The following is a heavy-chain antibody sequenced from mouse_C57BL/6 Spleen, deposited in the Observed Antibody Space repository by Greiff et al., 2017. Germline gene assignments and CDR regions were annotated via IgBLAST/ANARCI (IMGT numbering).Heavy chain of an antibody. Sequence: VQLQQPGAELVKPGASVKLSCKASGYTFTSYWMQWVKQRPGQGLEWIGEIDPSDSYTNYNQKFKGKATLTVDTSSSTAYMHLSSLTSEDSAVYYCARRAGTSYFDYWGQGTTLTVSS. CDR3: ARRAGTSYFDY. J-gene: IGHJ2*01. CDR2: IDPSDSYT. D-gene: IGHD3-3*01. CDR1: GYTFTSYW. V-gene: IGHV1-50*01.